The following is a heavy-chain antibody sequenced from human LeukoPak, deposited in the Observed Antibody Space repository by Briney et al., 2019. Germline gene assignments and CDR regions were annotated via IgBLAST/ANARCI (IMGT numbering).Heavy chain of an antibody. CDR1: GFTFSSYG. CDR3: AKYGFNYYDSSGYYYFDY. D-gene: IGHD3-22*01. CDR2: IWYDGSNK. Sequence: GRSLRLSCAASGFTFSSYGMHWVRQAPGKGLEWMAVIWYDGSNKYYADSVKGRFTISRDNSKNTLYLQMNSLRAEDTAVYYCAKYGFNYYDSSGYYYFDYWGQGTLVTVSS. V-gene: IGHV3-33*06. J-gene: IGHJ4*02.